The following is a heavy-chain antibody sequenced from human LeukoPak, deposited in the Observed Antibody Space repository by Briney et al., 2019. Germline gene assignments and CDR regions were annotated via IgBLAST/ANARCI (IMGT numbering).Heavy chain of an antibody. CDR1: GGTFSSCA. D-gene: IGHD5-24*01. CDR2: IIPIFGTA. V-gene: IGHV1-69*05. CDR3: ASGRDGYNSLVD. J-gene: IGHJ4*02. Sequence: GASVTVSCKASGGTFSSCAISWVRQAPGQGLEWMGGIIPIFGTANYAQKFQGRVTITTDESTSTAYMELSSLRSEDTAVYYCASGRDGYNSLVDWGQGTLVTVSS.